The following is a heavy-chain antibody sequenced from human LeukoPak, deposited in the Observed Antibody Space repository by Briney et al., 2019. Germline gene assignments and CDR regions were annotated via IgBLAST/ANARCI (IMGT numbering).Heavy chain of an antibody. CDR3: AKPKDNSLYCFDY. CDR2: ISGSGGST. D-gene: IGHD1-20*01. V-gene: IGHV3-23*01. Sequence: GGSLRLSCAASGFTFSTSAMSWVRQAGGKGLEWVSAISGSGGSTYYADSVKGRFTISRDNSKNTLYLQMSSLRAEDTAVYYCAKPKDNSLYCFDYWGQGTLVTVSS. J-gene: IGHJ4*02. CDR1: GFTFSTSA.